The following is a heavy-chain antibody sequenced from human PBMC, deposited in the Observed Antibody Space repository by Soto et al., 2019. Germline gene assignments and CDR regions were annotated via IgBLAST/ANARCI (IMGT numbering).Heavy chain of an antibody. CDR1: GYTLTSYA. CDR3: ARAVGGPTSNLDY. Sequence: QVQLVQTGAEEKKPGASVKVSCKASGYTLTSYAMHWVRQAPGQRLEWMGWINAGNGNKKYSQKFHGRVTITRDTSASTAYMELSSLRSEDTAVYYCARAVGGPTSNLDYWGQGTLVTVSS. J-gene: IGHJ4*02. D-gene: IGHD3-16*01. CDR2: INAGNGNK. V-gene: IGHV1-3*05.